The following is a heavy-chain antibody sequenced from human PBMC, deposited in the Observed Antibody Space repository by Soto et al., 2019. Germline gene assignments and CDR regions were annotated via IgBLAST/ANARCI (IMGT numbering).Heavy chain of an antibody. J-gene: IGHJ4*02. D-gene: IGHD6-19*01. CDR3: EGGSGWVFHY. CDR2: IKQDGSEK. Sequence: EVQLVEAGGGLVQPGGSLRLSCAAAGLTFSNYWMSWVRQAPGQGLEWVAIIKQDGSEKYYVDYVKGGFTIYKDNAENAQLVKMNSLRVVDTAVCYWEGGSGWVFHYWGQGTLVTVSS. V-gene: IGHV3-7*01. CDR1: GLTFSNYW.